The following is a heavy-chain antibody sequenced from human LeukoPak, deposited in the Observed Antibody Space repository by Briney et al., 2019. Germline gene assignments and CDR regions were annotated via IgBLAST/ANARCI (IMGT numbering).Heavy chain of an antibody. J-gene: IGHJ4*02. Sequence: QPGGSLRLSCAASGFMFTDHALSWVRQAPGKGLEWVSSISGSGTTTYYAESVRGRFTISRDNSKNTVYLQMNSLRADDTALYYCARVLTLWFGALDYWGQGRMVSV. CDR1: GFMFTDHA. CDR3: ARVLTLWFGALDY. CDR2: ISGSGTTT. D-gene: IGHD3-10*01. V-gene: IGHV3-23*01.